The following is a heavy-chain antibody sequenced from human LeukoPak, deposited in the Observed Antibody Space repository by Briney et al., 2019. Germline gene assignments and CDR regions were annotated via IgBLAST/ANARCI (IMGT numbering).Heavy chain of an antibody. Sequence: PGGPLRLSCAASGFTFSSYAMSWVRQAPGKGLEWVSAISGSGGSTYYADSVKGRFTISRDNSKNTLYLQMNSLRAEDTAVYYCAKDREEIEMATIVDYWGQGTLVTVSS. D-gene: IGHD5-24*01. V-gene: IGHV3-23*01. CDR1: GFTFSSYA. J-gene: IGHJ4*02. CDR3: AKDREEIEMATIVDY. CDR2: ISGSGGST.